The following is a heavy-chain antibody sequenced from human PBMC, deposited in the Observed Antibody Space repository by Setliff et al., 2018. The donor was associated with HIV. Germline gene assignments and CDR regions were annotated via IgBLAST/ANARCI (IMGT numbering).Heavy chain of an antibody. J-gene: IGHJ5*02. CDR2: IYYSGNT. V-gene: IGHV4-39*01. CDR1: GVSTSSSTYY. D-gene: IGHD6-19*01. Sequence: SETLSLICSVSGVSTSSSTYYWGWIRQPPGKGLEWIGTIYYSGNTYYNPSLKSRVTISADTSKNEFFLKLTSVTAADTAVYYCARQPGYSSGWYFTASGFDPWGQGTLVTVSS. CDR3: ARQPGYSSGWYFTASGFDP.